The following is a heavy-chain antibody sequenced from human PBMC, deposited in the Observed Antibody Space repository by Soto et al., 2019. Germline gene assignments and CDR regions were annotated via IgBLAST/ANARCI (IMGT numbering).Heavy chain of an antibody. J-gene: IGHJ5*02. D-gene: IGHD2-21*01. Sequence: QEQLVQSGGGVVQPGRSLRLSCAASGFKFNSYGMHWVRQAPGKGLEWVAVIWYDGSDTSYGDSVKGRFTISRDNSKNTLYLQMSSLRVDDTAVYYCARDCFGGTEGTNWLDPWGQGALVTVSS. V-gene: IGHV3-33*01. CDR3: ARDCFGGTEGTNWLDP. CDR1: GFKFNSYG. CDR2: IWYDGSDT.